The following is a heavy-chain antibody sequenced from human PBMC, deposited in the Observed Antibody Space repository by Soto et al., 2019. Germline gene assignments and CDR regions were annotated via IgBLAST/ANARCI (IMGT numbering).Heavy chain of an antibody. CDR2: ISGSGGST. CDR1: GFTFSSYA. D-gene: IGHD2-2*01. V-gene: IGHV3-23*01. Sequence: VQLLESGGGLVQPGGSLRLSCAASGFTFSSYAMSWVRQAPGKGLEWVSAISGSGGSTYYADSVKGRFTISRDNSKNTLYLQMNSLRAEDTAVYYCAKVTRRGYCSSTSCPGWFDPWGQGTLVTVSS. CDR3: AKVTRRGYCSSTSCPGWFDP. J-gene: IGHJ5*02.